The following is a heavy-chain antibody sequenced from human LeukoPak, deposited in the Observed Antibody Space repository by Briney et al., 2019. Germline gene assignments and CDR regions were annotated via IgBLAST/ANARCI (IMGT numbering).Heavy chain of an antibody. V-gene: IGHV1-2*02. J-gene: IGHJ4*02. D-gene: IGHD2-21*02. CDR3: ARDQGGAVVTPFDY. CDR1: GYTFSGYY. Sequence: ASVKVSCKASGYTFSGYYMHWVRQAPGQGLEWMGWIDPKSGGTNFAQKFQGRVTMTRDTSINTAYMEVSGLTSDDTAVYYCARDQGGAVVTPFDYWGQGTLVTVSS. CDR2: IDPKSGGT.